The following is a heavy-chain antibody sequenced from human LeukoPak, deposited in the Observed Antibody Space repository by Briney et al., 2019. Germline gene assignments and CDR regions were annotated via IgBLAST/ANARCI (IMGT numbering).Heavy chain of an antibody. D-gene: IGHD3-16*01. J-gene: IGHJ6*03. CDR1: GFTFSSYS. Sequence: PGGSLRLSCAASGFTFSSYSMNWVRQAPGKGLEWVSYISSSSSTIYYADSVKGRFTISRDNAKNSLYLQMNSLRAEDTAVYYCARDRRRGSGRDSYYYYYMDVWGKGTTVTVSS. V-gene: IGHV3-48*01. CDR3: ARDRRRGSGRDSYYYYYMDV. CDR2: ISSSSSTI.